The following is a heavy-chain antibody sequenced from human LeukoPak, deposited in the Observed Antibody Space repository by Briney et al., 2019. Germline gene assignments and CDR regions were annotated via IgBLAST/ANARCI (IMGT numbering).Heavy chain of an antibody. Sequence: SETLSLTCTLSGGSIRSYYWSWIRQPPGKGLEWIGYIYYSGSTNYNPSLKSRVTISVDTSKNQFSLKLSSVTAADTGVYYWARGGGSTDYYDSSGYFWGQGTLVTVSS. CDR3: ARGGGSTDYYDSSGYF. V-gene: IGHV4-59*01. J-gene: IGHJ4*02. CDR2: IYYSGST. CDR1: GGSIRSYY. D-gene: IGHD3-22*01.